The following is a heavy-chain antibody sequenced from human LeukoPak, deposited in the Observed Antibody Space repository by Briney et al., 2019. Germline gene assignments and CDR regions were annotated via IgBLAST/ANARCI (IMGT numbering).Heavy chain of an antibody. CDR3: ARGRAYFD. CDR1: GGSISSGSYY. V-gene: IGHV4-61*02. CDR2: ISTSGRT. J-gene: IGHJ4*02. D-gene: IGHD3-9*01. Sequence: PSQTLSLTCTVSGGSISSGSYYWTWIRQPAGKGLEWIGRISTSGRTNFNPSLKSRVTISIDTSKNQFSLKLSSVTAADTAVYYCARGRAYFDWGQGTLVTVSS.